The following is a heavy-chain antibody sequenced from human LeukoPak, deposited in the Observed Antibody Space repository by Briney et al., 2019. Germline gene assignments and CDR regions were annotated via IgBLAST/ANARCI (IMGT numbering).Heavy chain of an antibody. J-gene: IGHJ4*02. D-gene: IGHD1-26*01. Sequence: GRSLRLSCAASGSTFSTYGMHWVRQAPGKGLEWVAVISSDGSDKYYTDSVKGRFTISGDNSKNTLYLQMSSLRADDTALYYCAKERLGATTPNPDYWGQGTLVTVSS. CDR1: GSTFSTYG. CDR2: ISSDGSDK. V-gene: IGHV3-30*18. CDR3: AKERLGATTPNPDY.